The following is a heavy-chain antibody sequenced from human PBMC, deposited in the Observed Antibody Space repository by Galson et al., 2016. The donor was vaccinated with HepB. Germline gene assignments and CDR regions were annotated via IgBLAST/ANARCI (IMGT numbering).Heavy chain of an antibody. CDR1: GFSFSTYN. D-gene: IGHD1-7*01. CDR3: ARDGTWNWVFDC. Sequence: SLRLSCAASGFSFSTYNMSWVRQAPGKGLEWVSYISRSSRTIHYADSVKGRFTISRDNAKNSLYLQMDSLRAEDTAVYYCARDGTWNWVFDCWGQGTLVTVSS. J-gene: IGHJ4*01. V-gene: IGHV3-48*01. CDR2: ISRSSRTI.